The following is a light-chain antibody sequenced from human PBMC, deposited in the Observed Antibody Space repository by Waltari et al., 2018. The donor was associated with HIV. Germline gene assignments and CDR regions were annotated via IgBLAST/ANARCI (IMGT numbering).Light chain of an antibody. J-gene: IGKJ5*01. CDR3: QQNNNWPPIT. Sequence: EIVMTQSPATLSVSPGESATLSCRASESISSNLAWYQQKPGQAHRLLIYEASTRAAGIPVRFSGSGSGTEFTLTISSLQSEDLAVYYCQQNNNWPPITFGQGTRLEIK. V-gene: IGKV3-15*01. CDR1: ESISSN. CDR2: EAS.